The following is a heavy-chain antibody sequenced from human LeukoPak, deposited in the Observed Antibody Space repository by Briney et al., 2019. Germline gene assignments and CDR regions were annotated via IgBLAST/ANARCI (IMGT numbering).Heavy chain of an antibody. CDR2: IASDGSST. CDR1: GFTFSSYW. D-gene: IGHD4-23*01. CDR3: ARGRPHGNDY. J-gene: IGHJ4*02. V-gene: IGHV3-74*01. Sequence: GGSLRLSCAASGFTFSSYWMNWVRQAPGKGLVWVSHIASDGSSTTYADSVKGRFSISRDNAKNTLYLQMNSLRVEGTAVYYCARGRPHGNDYWGQGTLVTVSS.